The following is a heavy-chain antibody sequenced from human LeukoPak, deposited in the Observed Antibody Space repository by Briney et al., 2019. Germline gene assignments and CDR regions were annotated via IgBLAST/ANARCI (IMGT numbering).Heavy chain of an antibody. Sequence: SETLSLTCTVSGGSISSSSYYWGWIRQPPGKGLEWIGSIYYSGSTYYNPSLKSRVTISVDTSKNQFSLKLSSVTAADTAVYYCARDRELGYWGQGILVTVSS. D-gene: IGHD3-10*01. V-gene: IGHV4-39*07. CDR2: IYYSGST. CDR3: ARDRELGY. CDR1: GGSISSSSYY. J-gene: IGHJ4*02.